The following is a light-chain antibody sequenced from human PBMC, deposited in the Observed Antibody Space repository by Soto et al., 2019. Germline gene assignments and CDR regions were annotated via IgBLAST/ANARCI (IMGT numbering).Light chain of an antibody. Sequence: QSALTQPASVSGSPGQSITISCTGTSSDVGGYNFVSWYQQHPGKAPKLMIYDASKRPSGVSNRFSGSKSGNTASLTISRLQAEDEADYYCSSYTSSSTVVFGGGTKVTVL. CDR3: SSYTSSSTVV. CDR2: DAS. V-gene: IGLV2-14*01. J-gene: IGLJ2*01. CDR1: SSDVGGYNF.